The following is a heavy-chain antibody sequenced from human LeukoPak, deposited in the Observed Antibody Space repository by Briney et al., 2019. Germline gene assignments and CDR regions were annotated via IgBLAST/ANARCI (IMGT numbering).Heavy chain of an antibody. D-gene: IGHD1-26*01. CDR3: ARQVYSGSYLAWFDP. J-gene: IGHJ5*02. CDR2: ISAYNGNT. Sequence: GASVKVSCKASGYTFTCYGISWVRQAPGQGLEWMGWISAYNGNTNYAQKLQGRVTMTTDTSTSTAYMELRSLRSDDTAVYYCARQVYSGSYLAWFDPWGQGTLVTVSS. CDR1: GYTFTCYG. V-gene: IGHV1-18*01.